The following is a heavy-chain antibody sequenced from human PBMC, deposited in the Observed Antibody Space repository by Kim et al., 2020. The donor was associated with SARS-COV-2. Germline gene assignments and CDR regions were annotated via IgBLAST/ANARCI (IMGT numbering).Heavy chain of an antibody. Sequence: GGSLRLSCAASGLSFSSYWMSWVRQAPGKGLEWVANIKEDGSEKYYMDSVKGRFTISRDNAKKSLYLQMNSLRAEDTAVYYCARGRYRFGYWGQGTLVT. CDR2: IKEDGSEK. J-gene: IGHJ4*02. CDR3: ARGRYRFGY. V-gene: IGHV3-7*01. D-gene: IGHD5-18*01. CDR1: GLSFSSYW.